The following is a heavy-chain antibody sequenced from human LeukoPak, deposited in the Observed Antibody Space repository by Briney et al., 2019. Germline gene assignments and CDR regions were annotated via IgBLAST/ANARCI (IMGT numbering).Heavy chain of an antibody. V-gene: IGHV4-34*01. CDR2: VNQSGST. Sequence: SETLSLTCAVYGASFSRDYWSWIRQPPGKGLEWIGEVNQSGSTKYNPSLKSRVTISVDTSKNQFSLKLSSVTAADTAVYYCARPSPRLYYGMDVWGQGTTVTVSS. CDR1: GASFSRDY. J-gene: IGHJ6*02. CDR3: ARPSPRLYYGMDV.